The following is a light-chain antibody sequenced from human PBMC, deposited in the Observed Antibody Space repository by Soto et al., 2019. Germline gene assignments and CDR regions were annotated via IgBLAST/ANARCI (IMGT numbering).Light chain of an antibody. J-gene: IGLJ1*01. V-gene: IGLV2-11*01. CDR1: SSDVGGYDY. CDR2: DVT. CDR3: CSYGGSFPYV. Sequence: QSALTQPPSVSGSPGQSVTISCTGTSSDVGGYDYVSWYQQHPGKAPKLLIYDVTKRPSGVPDRFSGSKSGNTASLTISGLQAEDEAEFFCCSYGGSFPYVFGTGTKLTVL.